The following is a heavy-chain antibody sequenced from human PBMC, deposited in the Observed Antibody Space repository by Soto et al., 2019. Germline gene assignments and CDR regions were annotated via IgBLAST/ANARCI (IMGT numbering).Heavy chain of an antibody. CDR1: GYSISSGYY. CDR2: TYYGASS. CDR3: VRVAGSASWYETDS. J-gene: IGHJ4*02. Sequence: SETLSLTCAVSGYSISSGYYWGWIRQPPGKGLEWLGTTYYGASSYYNPSLRSRITILLDASTNQLSLKLSSVTAADTAVYFCVRVAGSASWYETDSRGQGILVAVSS. D-gene: IGHD6-13*01. V-gene: IGHV4-38-2*01.